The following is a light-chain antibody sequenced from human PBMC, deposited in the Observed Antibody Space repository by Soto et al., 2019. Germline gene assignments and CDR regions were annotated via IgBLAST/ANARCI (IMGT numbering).Light chain of an antibody. CDR1: QSLRTK. V-gene: IGKV3-15*01. Sequence: ILITQSPAALALSPGVRATLSCRASQSLRTKLAWYQQKPGQAPRLLIHEAAARATGIPARFSGSGSGTEFTLTISSLQSEDFAVYYCQQYNTWPPTFGHGTKV. CDR2: EAA. J-gene: IGKJ1*01. CDR3: QQYNTWPPT.